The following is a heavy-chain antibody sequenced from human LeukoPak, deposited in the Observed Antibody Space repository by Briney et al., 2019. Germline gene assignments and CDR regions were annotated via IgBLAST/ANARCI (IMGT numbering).Heavy chain of an antibody. CDR3: ARGYSSGYRIDY. Sequence: GGSLKLSCAASASTFSDSAMHWVRQASGKGLEWVGRIRSKANNFATEYAASVKGRFTISRDNAKKTVYLQMNSLRAEDTAVYYCARGYSSGYRIDYWGQGTLVTVSS. CDR2: IRSKANNFAT. V-gene: IGHV3-73*01. D-gene: IGHD5-18*01. CDR1: ASTFSDSA. J-gene: IGHJ4*02.